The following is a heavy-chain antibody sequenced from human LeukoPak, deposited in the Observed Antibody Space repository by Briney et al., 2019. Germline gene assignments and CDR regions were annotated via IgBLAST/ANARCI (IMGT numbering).Heavy chain of an antibody. Sequence: PGGSLRLSCSASGFTFSLYAMHWLRQAPGKGLEYVSAIRSNGGSTYYADSVKGRFTNSRDNSKNTLYLQMSSLRAEDTAVYYCVKGYCSSISCYGDYWGPGTLVTVSS. J-gene: IGHJ4*02. CDR3: VKGYCSSISCYGDY. D-gene: IGHD2-2*01. CDR2: IRSNGGST. V-gene: IGHV3-64D*09. CDR1: GFTFSLYA.